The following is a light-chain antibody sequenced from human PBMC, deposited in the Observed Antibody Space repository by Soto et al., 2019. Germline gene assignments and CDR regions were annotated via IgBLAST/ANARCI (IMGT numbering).Light chain of an antibody. J-gene: IGKJ1*01. CDR1: QDIGRW. CDR2: HAS. V-gene: IGKV1-5*01. Sequence: DIPRTQSPSTRSASIGDRVTISCRASQDIGRWLAWYQPKPWEAPKLLIYHASNLRGGVPSRFSGGGSGTEFTLTISSLKPDDIATDYCQQYNSYSSFGQGTKVEIK. CDR3: QQYNSYSS.